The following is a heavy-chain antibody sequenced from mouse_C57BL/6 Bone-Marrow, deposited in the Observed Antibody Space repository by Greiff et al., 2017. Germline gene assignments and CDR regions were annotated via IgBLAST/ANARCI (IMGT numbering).Heavy chain of an antibody. CDR2: IYPGSGNT. CDR3: ARGSGY. J-gene: IGHJ3*02. V-gene: IGHV1-76*01. Sequence: VQLQQSGAELVRPGASVKLSCKASGYTFTDYYINWVKQRPGQGLEWIARIYPGSGNTYYNEKFKGKATLTAEKSSSTAYMQLSSLTSEDSAVYFCARGSGYWGQGTLVTVSA. CDR1: GYTFTDYY.